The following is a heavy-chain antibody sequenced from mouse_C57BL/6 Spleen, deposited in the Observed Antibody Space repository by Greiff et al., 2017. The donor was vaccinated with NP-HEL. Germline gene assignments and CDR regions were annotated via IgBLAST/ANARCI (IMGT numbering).Heavy chain of an antibody. CDR1: GYAFSSYW. CDR3: ERFITTVVSTGWYFDV. V-gene: IGHV1-80*01. J-gene: IGHJ1*03. D-gene: IGHD1-1*01. Sequence: VQLQQSGAELVKPGASVKISCKASGYAFSSYWMNWVKQRPGQGLEWIGQIYPGDGDTNYNGQFKGKATLTADKSSSTAYMQLSSLTSEDSAVYFCERFITTVVSTGWYFDVWGTGTTVTVSS. CDR2: IYPGDGDT.